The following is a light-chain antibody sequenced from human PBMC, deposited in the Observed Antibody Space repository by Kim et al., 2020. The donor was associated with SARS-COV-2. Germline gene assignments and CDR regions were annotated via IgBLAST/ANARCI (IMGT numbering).Light chain of an antibody. CDR1: QNLTTW. Sequence: SATVVDRVTISYQRSQNLTTWFAWYLQKPVKAPLFLIYKASSLISVVPSRFSGSGPVTEFTLTISILQPDDFATYYCQQYNNYLYTSGQGTKLEIK. CDR3: QQYNNYLYT. CDR2: KAS. J-gene: IGKJ2*01. V-gene: IGKV1-5*03.